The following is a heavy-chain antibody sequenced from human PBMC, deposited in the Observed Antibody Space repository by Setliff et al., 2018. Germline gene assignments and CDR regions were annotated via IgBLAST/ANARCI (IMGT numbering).Heavy chain of an antibody. CDR1: GGSISSGSYY. CDR2: IYTSGST. CDR3: ARGKIRITMIVVPTGGAFDI. J-gene: IGHJ3*02. V-gene: IGHV4-61*09. D-gene: IGHD3-22*01. Sequence: SETLSLTCTVSGGSISSGSYYWSWIRQPAGKGLEWIGHIYTSGSTNYNPSLKSRVTISVDTSKNQFSLKLSSVTAADTAVYYCARGKIRITMIVVPTGGAFDIWGQGTMVTVSS.